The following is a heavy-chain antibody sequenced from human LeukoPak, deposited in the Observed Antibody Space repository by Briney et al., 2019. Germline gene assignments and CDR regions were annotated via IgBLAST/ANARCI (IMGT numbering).Heavy chain of an antibody. Sequence: PSETLSLTCTVSGGSISSYYWGWTRQPPGKGLEWIGSIYSSGSTSYNPSLKSRVSISVDTSKNQFSLRLSSVTAADTAVHYCASGSSCSGWHPYLDYWSQGTLVTVSS. CDR1: GGSISSYY. V-gene: IGHV4-39*01. D-gene: IGHD6-19*01. J-gene: IGHJ4*02. CDR2: IYSSGST. CDR3: ASGSSCSGWHPYLDY.